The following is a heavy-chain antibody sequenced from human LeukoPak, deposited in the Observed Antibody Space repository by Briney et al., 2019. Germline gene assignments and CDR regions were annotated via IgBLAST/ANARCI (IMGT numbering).Heavy chain of an antibody. Sequence: SETLSLTCTVYGGSFSAYYWIWIRQPPGKGLEWIGEINHSGSTNYSPSLKSRVTISVDTSKNQLSLKLSSVTAADTAVYYCARQSSVNDFDYWGQGTLVTVSS. J-gene: IGHJ4*02. CDR3: ARQSSVNDFDY. V-gene: IGHV4-34*01. CDR1: GGSFSAYY. CDR2: INHSGST. D-gene: IGHD5/OR15-5a*01.